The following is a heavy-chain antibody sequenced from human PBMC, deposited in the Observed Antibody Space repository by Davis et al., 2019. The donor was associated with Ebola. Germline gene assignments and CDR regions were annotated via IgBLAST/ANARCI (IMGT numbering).Heavy chain of an antibody. V-gene: IGHV3-33*06. CDR3: AKHRGRRLRNFDY. CDR2: IWYDGSNK. Sequence: GESLKISCAASGFTFSSYGMHWVRQAPGKGLEWVAVIWYDGSNKYYADSVKGRFTISRDNSKNTLYLQMNSLRAEDTAVYYCAKHRGRRLRNFDYWGQGTLVTVSS. D-gene: IGHD3-16*01. J-gene: IGHJ4*02. CDR1: GFTFSSYG.